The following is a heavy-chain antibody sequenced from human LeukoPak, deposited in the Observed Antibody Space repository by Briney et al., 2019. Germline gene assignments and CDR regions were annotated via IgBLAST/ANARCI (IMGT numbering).Heavy chain of an antibody. CDR3: ARGPGEGGSSGYYYGKPEDPAEYHFDY. V-gene: IGHV1-46*01. J-gene: IGHJ4*02. CDR1: GYTFTSYY. D-gene: IGHD3-22*01. CDR2: INPSGGRT. Sequence: ASVKVSCKASGYTFTSYYMHWVRQAPGQGLEWMGIINPSGGRTSYAQKFQGRVTMTRDMSTSTVYMELSSLRSDDTAVYYCARGPGEGGSSGYYYGKPEDPAEYHFDYWGQGTLVTVSS.